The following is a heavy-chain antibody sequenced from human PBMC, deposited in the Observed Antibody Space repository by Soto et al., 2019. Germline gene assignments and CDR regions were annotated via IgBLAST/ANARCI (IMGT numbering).Heavy chain of an antibody. V-gene: IGHV1-8*01. CDR3: VRGRGFNYSSAYMAV. Sequence: QVPLVQSGAEVKKPGASVKVSCKASGYTFSNYDINWVRQATGQGLEWMGWMNPNSDHTGYAQKFQGRVTMTRNTSIGTAYMDLSRLRSEDTAVYSSVRGRGFNYSSAYMAVWGKGTTVNVSS. D-gene: IGHD3-10*01. CDR2: MNPNSDHT. J-gene: IGHJ6*03. CDR1: GYTFSNYD.